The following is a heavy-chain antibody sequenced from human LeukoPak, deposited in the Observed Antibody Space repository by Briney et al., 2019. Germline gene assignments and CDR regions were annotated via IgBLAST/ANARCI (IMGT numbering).Heavy chain of an antibody. CDR3: AGGVYRNIEYYYYMDV. CDR1: GFTFSSYS. V-gene: IGHV3-7*01. D-gene: IGHD1-14*01. CDR2: IKQDGSEK. J-gene: IGHJ6*03. Sequence: GGSLRLSCAASGFTFSSYSMTWVRQAPGKGLDWVANIKQDGSEKYYVDSVRGRFTISRDNAKNSLYLQMNSLRAEDTAVYYCAGGVYRNIEYYYYMDVWGKGTTVTVSS.